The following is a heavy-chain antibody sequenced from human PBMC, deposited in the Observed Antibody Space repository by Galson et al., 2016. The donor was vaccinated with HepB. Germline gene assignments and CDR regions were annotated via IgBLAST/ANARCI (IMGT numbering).Heavy chain of an antibody. CDR2: IKQDGSQI. J-gene: IGHJ4*02. D-gene: IGHD6-19*01. V-gene: IGHV3-7*03. CDR1: GFTIGPYW. Sequence: SLRLSCAVSGFTIGPYWMSWVRQAPGQGPEWVAHIKQDGSQIYYVDSVRGRFTISRDNAKNLLYLQMNSLRAEDTAVYFCARDAGGDSAWYYFDSWGQGTQVTVPS. CDR3: ARDAGGDSAWYYFDS.